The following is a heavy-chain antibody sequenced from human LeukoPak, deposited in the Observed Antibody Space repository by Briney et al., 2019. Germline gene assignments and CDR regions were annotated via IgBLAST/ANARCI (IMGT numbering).Heavy chain of an antibody. Sequence: PGGSLRLSCEGSGFTFSSYWMSWVRQAPGKGLEWVANIKPDGSGEYYVDSVKGRFTISRDNPKNSLYLQMNSLRAEDTAVYYCAREFPGYSYGIDYWGQGTLVTVSS. D-gene: IGHD5-18*01. CDR1: GFTFSSYW. CDR2: IKPDGSGE. CDR3: AREFPGYSYGIDY. V-gene: IGHV3-7*01. J-gene: IGHJ4*02.